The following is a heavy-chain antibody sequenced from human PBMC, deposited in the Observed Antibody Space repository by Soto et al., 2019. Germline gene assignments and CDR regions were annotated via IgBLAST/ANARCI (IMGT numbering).Heavy chain of an antibody. Sequence: QMQLEQSGPEVKKPGTSVKVSCKASGFTFTSSAFQWVRQARGQRLEWIGWIAVGSGYTNYAQRFQDRVTITRDMSTSTTLMELSRMKSEDTAIYYCAADATAWQQMVPSDYWGQGTLVSVSS. CDR3: AADATAWQQMVPSDY. J-gene: IGHJ4*02. CDR1: GFTFTSSA. D-gene: IGHD2-8*01. V-gene: IGHV1-58*01. CDR2: IAVGSGYT.